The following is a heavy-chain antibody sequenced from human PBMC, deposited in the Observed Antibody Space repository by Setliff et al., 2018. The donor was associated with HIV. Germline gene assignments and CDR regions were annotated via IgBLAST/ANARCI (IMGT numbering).Heavy chain of an antibody. CDR1: GFTFDDYG. D-gene: IGHD3-22*01. Sequence: GGSLRLSCAASGFTFDDYGMSWVRQAPGKGLEWVSGISGSGGSTYYADSVKGRFTISRDNSKNKVYLQMNNLRAEDTAVYYCATDSSGYYLGGFDYWGQGTLVTVSS. CDR2: ISGSGGST. CDR3: ATDSSGYYLGGFDY. V-gene: IGHV3-23*01. J-gene: IGHJ4*02.